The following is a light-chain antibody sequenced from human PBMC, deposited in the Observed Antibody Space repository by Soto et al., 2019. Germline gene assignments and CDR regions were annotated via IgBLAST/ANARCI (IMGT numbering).Light chain of an antibody. CDR3: QQYNNWRT. V-gene: IGKV3-15*01. J-gene: IGKJ2*01. Sequence: EIVMTQSPATLSVSPGERATLSGRASQSVSSNVAWYQQKPGHTPRLLIHGASSRATGIPARFSGSGSGTEFTLTISSLQSEDFAVYYCQQYNNWRTFGQGTKIEIK. CDR2: GAS. CDR1: QSVSSN.